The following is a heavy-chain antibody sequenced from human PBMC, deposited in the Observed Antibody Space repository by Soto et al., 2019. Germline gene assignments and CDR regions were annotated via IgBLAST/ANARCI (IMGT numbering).Heavy chain of an antibody. CDR1: GYSFTSYW. V-gene: IGHV5-10-1*01. CDR3: ARHIAEAGPDYYYYGMDV. Sequence: GESLKISCKGSGYSFTSYWISWVRQMPGKGLEWMGRIDPSDSYTNYSPSFQGHVTISADKSNSTAYLQWSSLKASDTAMYYCARHIAEAGPDYYYYGMDVWGQGTTVTVSS. J-gene: IGHJ6*02. D-gene: IGHD6-19*01. CDR2: IDPSDSYT.